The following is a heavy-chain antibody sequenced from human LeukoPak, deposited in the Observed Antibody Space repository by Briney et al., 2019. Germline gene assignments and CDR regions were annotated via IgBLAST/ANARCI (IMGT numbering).Heavy chain of an antibody. D-gene: IGHD3-22*01. CDR2: IWYDGSNK. CDR1: GFTFSSYG. J-gene: IGHJ4*02. CDR3: AKEMAYYDSSGRLDY. Sequence: GGSLRLSCAASGFTFSSYGMHWVRQAPGKGLEWVAVIWYDGSNKYYADSVKGRFTISRDNSKNTLYLQMNSLRAEDTAVYYCAKEMAYYDSSGRLDYWGQRTLVTVSS. V-gene: IGHV3-33*06.